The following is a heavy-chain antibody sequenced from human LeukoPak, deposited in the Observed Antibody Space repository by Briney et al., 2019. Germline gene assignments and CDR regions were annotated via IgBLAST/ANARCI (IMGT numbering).Heavy chain of an antibody. D-gene: IGHD4-17*01. CDR2: ITSGGGTI. Sequence: PGGSLRLSCAASGFTFSSYEMNWVRQAPGMGLVWVSHITSGGGTIYYADSVKGRFTISRDNAKRSPYLQMNSLRAEDTAVYYCARRDGESRYYFDYWGQGTLVTVSS. V-gene: IGHV3-48*03. J-gene: IGHJ4*02. CDR1: GFTFSSYE. CDR3: ARRDGESRYYFDY.